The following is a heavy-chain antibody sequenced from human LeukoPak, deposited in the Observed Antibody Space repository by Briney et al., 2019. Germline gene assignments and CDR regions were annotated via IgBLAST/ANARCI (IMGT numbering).Heavy chain of an antibody. D-gene: IGHD2-15*01. CDR3: ARHPAVVVVAATRHFDY. J-gene: IGHJ4*02. V-gene: IGHV4-39*01. CDR1: GGSISSSNYY. CDR2: IYYSGST. Sequence: SETLSLTCTVSGGSISSSNYYWGWIRQPPGKGLEWIGSIYYSGSTYYNPSLKSRVTISVDTSKNQFSLKLSSVPPGNPPGYYCARHPAVVVVAATRHFDYWGQGTLVTVSS.